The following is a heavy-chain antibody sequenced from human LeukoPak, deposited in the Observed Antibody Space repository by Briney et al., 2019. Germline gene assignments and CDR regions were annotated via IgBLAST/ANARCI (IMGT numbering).Heavy chain of an antibody. CDR1: GFTFSSYG. V-gene: IGHV3-30*03. D-gene: IGHD3-9*01. J-gene: IGHJ4*02. CDR2: ISYDGSNK. Sequence: PGGSLRLSCAASGFTFSSYGTHWVRQAPGKGLEWVAVISYDGSNKYYADSVKGRFTISRDNSKNTLYLQMNSLRAEDTAVYYCARSLNYYDILGLNYWGQGTLVTVSS. CDR3: ARSLNYYDILGLNY.